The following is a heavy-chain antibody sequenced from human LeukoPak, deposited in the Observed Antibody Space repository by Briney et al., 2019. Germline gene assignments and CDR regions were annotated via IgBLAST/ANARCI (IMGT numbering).Heavy chain of an antibody. V-gene: IGHV1-46*01. CDR2: INPSGGST. CDR3: ARRPNIVVVPTAIRGAFDI. D-gene: IGHD2-2*02. J-gene: IGHJ3*02. Sequence: ASVKVSCKASGHTFTSYYMHWVRQAPGQGLEWMGIINPSGGSTSYAQKFQGRITMTRDTSTSTVYMELSSLRSEGTAVYYCARRPNIVVVPTAIRGAFDIWGQGTMVTVSS. CDR1: GHTFTSYY.